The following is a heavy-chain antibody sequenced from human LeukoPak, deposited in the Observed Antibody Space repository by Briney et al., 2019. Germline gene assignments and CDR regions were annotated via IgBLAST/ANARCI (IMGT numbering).Heavy chain of an antibody. D-gene: IGHD3-3*01. CDR2: INHSGST. CDR1: GGSFSGYY. V-gene: IGHV4-34*01. CDR3: ARLGVVIMAFDY. Sequence: SETLSLTCAVYGGSFSGYYWSWIRQPPGKGLEWIGEINHSGSTNYNPSLKSRVTISVDTSKNQFSLKLSSVTAADTAVYYCARLGVVIMAFDYWGQGTLVTVSS. J-gene: IGHJ4*02.